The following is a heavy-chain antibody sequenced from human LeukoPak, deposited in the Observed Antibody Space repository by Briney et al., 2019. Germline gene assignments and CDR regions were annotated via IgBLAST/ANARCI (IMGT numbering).Heavy chain of an antibody. V-gene: IGHV4-59*08. D-gene: IGHD1-14*01. CDR3: ARLVTGRTNWFDP. J-gene: IGHJ5*02. CDR1: GRSISTYY. CDR2: IYYSGST. Sequence: NPSETLSLTCTVSGRSISTYYWSWIRQPPGKGLEWIGYIYYSGSTNYNPSLKSRVTISVDTSKNQFSLKLSSVTAADTAVYYCARLVTGRTNWFDPWGQGTPVTVSS.